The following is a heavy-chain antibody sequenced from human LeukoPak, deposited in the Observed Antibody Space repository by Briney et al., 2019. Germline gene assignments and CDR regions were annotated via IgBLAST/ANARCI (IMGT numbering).Heavy chain of an antibody. Sequence: GGSLRLSCAASGFTFSTYAMYWVRQAPGKGLEWVAHMSYDEGTKYYADSVKGRFTISRDNSKNTLYLQMNSLRAEDTAFYYCARGGAYCRGDCPLDAFDPWGQGTMVTVSS. CDR2: MSYDEGTK. CDR3: ARGGAYCRGDCPLDAFDP. D-gene: IGHD2-21*02. V-gene: IGHV3-30-3*01. CDR1: GFTFSTYA. J-gene: IGHJ3*01.